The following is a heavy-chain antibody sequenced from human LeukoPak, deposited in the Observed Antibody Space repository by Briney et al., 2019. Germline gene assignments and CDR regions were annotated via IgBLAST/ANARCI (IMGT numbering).Heavy chain of an antibody. Sequence: GGSLRLSCAASGFTFSSYGMHWVRQAPGKGLEWVAVISYDGSNKYYADSVKGRFTISRDNSKNTLYLQMNSLRAEDTAVYYCAKGYYDSSGYYYYYYGMDVWGQGTTVTVSS. CDR2: ISYDGSNK. CDR1: GFTFSSYG. J-gene: IGHJ6*02. V-gene: IGHV3-30*18. CDR3: AKGYYDSSGYYYYYYGMDV. D-gene: IGHD3-22*01.